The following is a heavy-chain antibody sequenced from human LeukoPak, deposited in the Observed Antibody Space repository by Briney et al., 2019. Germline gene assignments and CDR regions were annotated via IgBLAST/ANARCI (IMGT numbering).Heavy chain of an antibody. CDR2: IKPKTDGETT. Sequence: GGSLRLSCAASGFTFSSYWMSWVRQALGKGLEWVGRIKPKTDGETTEYAAPVKDRFSISRDDSKSMMYLQMNSLKTEDTAVYYCITPLPYSAQGGQGTLVTVSS. D-gene: IGHD2-21*01. CDR1: GFTFSSYW. CDR3: ITPLPYSAQ. V-gene: IGHV3-15*01. J-gene: IGHJ4*02.